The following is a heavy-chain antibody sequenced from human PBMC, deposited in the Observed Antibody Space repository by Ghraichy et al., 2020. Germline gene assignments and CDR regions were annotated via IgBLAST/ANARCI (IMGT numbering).Heavy chain of an antibody. J-gene: IGHJ4*02. D-gene: IGHD6-13*01. CDR2: ISSSGRTI. CDR3: AREDSSRSDY. CDR1: GFTFSDHY. V-gene: IGHV3-11*04. Sequence: GGSLRLSCAASGFTFSDHYMSWIRQAPGKGLEWISYISSSGRTIYYADSVRGRFTISRDNAKSSLYLQMNSLRAEDTAVYYCAREDSSRSDYWGQGTLVTVSS.